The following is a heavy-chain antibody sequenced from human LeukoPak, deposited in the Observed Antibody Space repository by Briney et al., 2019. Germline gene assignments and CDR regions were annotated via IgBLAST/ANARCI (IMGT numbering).Heavy chain of an antibody. D-gene: IGHD2-2*01. CDR1: GFTFSSYW. CDR2: IKQDGSEK. Sequence: GGSLRLSCAASGFTFSSYWMSWVRRAPGKGLEWVANIKQDGSEKYNVDSVKGRFTISRDNAKNSLYLQMNSLRAEDTAVYYCARAGQYIVVVPAAMSRVDYWGQGTLVTVSS. CDR3: ARAGQYIVVVPAAMSRVDY. V-gene: IGHV3-7*01. J-gene: IGHJ4*02.